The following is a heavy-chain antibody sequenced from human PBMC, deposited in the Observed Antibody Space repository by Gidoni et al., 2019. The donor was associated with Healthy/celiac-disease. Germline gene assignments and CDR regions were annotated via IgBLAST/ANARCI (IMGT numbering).Heavy chain of an antibody. CDR3: EKEGQGGPPWRATVTMFDY. CDR1: GSTFTSYA. V-gene: IGHV3-23*01. D-gene: IGHD4-17*01. J-gene: IGHJ4*02. Sequence: ELQLLESGGGLVQPGGSLRLSCAASGSTFTSYAMSWVRQAQGKGMEWVSAVGGSGGSTYSADSVKGRFTISRDNSKNTLYLQMNSLRAEDTAVYYCEKEGQGGPPWRATVTMFDYWGQGTLVTVSS. CDR2: VGGSGGST.